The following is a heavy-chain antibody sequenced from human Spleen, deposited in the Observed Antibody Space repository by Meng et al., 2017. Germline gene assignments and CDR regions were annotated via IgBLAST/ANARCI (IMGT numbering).Heavy chain of an antibody. V-gene: IGHV1-2*06. Sequence: ASVKVSCKASGYTFTGYYMHWVRQAPGQGLEWMGRINPNSGGTNYAQKFQGRVTMTRDTSISTAYMELSRLRSDDTAVYYCAREPILTGYYVGYYFDYWGQGTLVTVSS. CDR3: AREPILTGYYVGYYFDY. CDR1: GYTFTGYY. CDR2: INPNSGGT. J-gene: IGHJ4*02. D-gene: IGHD3-9*01.